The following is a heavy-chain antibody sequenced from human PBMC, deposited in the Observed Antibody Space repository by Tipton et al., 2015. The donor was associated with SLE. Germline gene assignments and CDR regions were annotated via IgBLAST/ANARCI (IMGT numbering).Heavy chain of an antibody. J-gene: IGHJ5*02. D-gene: IGHD3-10*01. CDR3: ASGGYYASGSYYGGWFDP. Sequence: PGLVKPSETLSLTCKVSGGSISNYYWSWIRLTSGERLEWIGYTHTSGSTNYNPSLKSRVSISVDTSKNQVSLKLTSVTAADTGVYYCASGGYYASGSYYGGWFDPWGQGTLVTVSS. CDR2: THTSGST. CDR1: GGSISNYY. V-gene: IGHV4-4*08.